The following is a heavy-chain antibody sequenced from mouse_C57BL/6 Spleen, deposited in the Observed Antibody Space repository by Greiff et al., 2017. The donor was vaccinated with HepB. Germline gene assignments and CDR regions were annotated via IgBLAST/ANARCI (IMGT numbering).Heavy chain of an antibody. CDR3: ARDGGRDYYAMDY. CDR2: FTMYSDAT. D-gene: IGHD1-1*01. J-gene: IGHJ4*01. CDR1: YFAFMASA. Sequence: SGAELVRPGSSVKLSCKDSYFAFMASAMHWVKQRPGHGLEWIGSFTMYSDATEFSENFKGKATLTANTSSSTAYMELSSLTSEDSAVYYCARDGGRDYYAMDYWGQGTSVTVSS. V-gene: IGHV1-49*01.